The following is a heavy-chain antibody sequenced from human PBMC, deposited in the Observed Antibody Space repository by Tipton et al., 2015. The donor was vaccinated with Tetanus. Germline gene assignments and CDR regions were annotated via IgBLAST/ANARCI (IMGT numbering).Heavy chain of an antibody. D-gene: IGHD2-2*01. CDR3: ARRSYCSSSRCFDAFDL. CDR1: GGSMSNNY. J-gene: IGHJ3*01. CDR2: IFHSGST. Sequence: TLSLTCTVSGGSMSNNYWSWIRQPPGKGLEWIAYIFHSGSTNYSPSLKSRVAISMDTSKNQISLELSSVTAADTAVYYCARRSYCSSSRCFDAFDLWGQGTMVTASS. V-gene: IGHV4-59*01.